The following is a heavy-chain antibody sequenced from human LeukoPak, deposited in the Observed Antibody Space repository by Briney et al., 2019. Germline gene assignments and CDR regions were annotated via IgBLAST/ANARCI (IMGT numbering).Heavy chain of an antibody. CDR1: GGTFSSYT. CDR2: IIPILGIA. V-gene: IGHV1-69*04. J-gene: IGHJ4*02. D-gene: IGHD3-9*01. CDR3: AREISDYDILTGYYKSRYFDY. Sequence: GSSVKVSCKASGGTFSSYTISWVRQAPGQGLEWMGRIIPILGIANYAQKFQGRVTITADKSTSTAYMELSSLRSEDTAVYYCAREISDYDILTGYYKSRYFDYWGQGTLVTVSS.